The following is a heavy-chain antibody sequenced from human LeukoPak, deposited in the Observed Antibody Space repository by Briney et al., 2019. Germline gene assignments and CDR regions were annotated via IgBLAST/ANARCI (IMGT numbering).Heavy chain of an antibody. J-gene: IGHJ6*03. CDR3: ARSRYCSSTSCYGGYYMDV. V-gene: IGHV4-39*07. D-gene: IGHD2-2*01. CDR1: GGSISSSIYY. Sequence: TSETLSLTCTVSGGSISSSIYYWGWIRQPPGKGLEWIGSIYYSGSTYYNPSLKSRVTISVDTSKNQFSLKLSSVTAADTAVYYCARSRYCSSTSCYGGYYMDVWGKGTTVTVSS. CDR2: IYYSGST.